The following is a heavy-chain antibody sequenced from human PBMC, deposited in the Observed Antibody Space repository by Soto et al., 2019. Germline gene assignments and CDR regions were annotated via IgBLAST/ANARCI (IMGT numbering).Heavy chain of an antibody. J-gene: IGHJ4*02. Sequence: HPGGSLRLSCAASGFTFSSYGMHWVRQAPGKGLEWVAVISYDGSNKYYADSVKGRFTISRDNSKNTLYLQMNSLRAEDTAVYYCAKGSGGLELLLFDYWGQGTLVTVSS. CDR2: ISYDGSNK. CDR1: GFTFSSYG. V-gene: IGHV3-30*18. CDR3: AKGSGGLELLLFDY. D-gene: IGHD1-7*01.